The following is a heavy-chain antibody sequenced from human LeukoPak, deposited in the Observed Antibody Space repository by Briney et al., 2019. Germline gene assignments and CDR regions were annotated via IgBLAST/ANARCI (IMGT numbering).Heavy chain of an antibody. CDR1: GYTFTGYY. J-gene: IGHJ5*02. D-gene: IGHD3-10*01. Sequence: ASVKVSCKASGYTFTGYYMHWVRQAPGQGLEWMGWINPNSGGTNYAQKFQGRVAMTRDTSISTAYMELSRLRSDDTAVYYCAREGPPGENWFDPWGQGTLVTVSS. CDR2: INPNSGGT. V-gene: IGHV1-2*02. CDR3: AREGPPGENWFDP.